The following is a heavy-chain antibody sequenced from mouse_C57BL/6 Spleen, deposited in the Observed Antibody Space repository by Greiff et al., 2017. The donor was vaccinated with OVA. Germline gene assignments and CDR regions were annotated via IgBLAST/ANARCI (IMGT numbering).Heavy chain of an antibody. D-gene: IGHD2-2*01. CDR1: GYTFTSYW. CDR2: IHPNSGST. CDR3: ARATMVTTLPVGY. J-gene: IGHJ2*01. Sequence: QVQLQQPGAELVKPGASVKLSCKASGYTFTSYWMHWVKQRPGQGLEWIGMIHPNSGSTNYNEKFKSKATLTVDKSSSTAYMQLSSLTSEDSAVYYCARATMVTTLPVGYWGQGTTLTVSS. V-gene: IGHV1-64*01.